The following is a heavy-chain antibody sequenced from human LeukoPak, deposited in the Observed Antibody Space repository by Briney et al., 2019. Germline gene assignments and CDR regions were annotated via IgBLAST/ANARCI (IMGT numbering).Heavy chain of an antibody. CDR1: GFTFSDSY. CDR3: GRGHWGLDY. Sequence: PGGSLRLSCAASGFTFSDSYMTWIRQAPGKGREWVSYISNSGSSIYYVDSVKGRFTTSRDNAKSSLYLQMNSLRAEDTAVYYCGRGHWGLDYWGQGALVTVSS. V-gene: IGHV3-11*04. CDR2: ISNSGSSI. J-gene: IGHJ4*02. D-gene: IGHD7-27*01.